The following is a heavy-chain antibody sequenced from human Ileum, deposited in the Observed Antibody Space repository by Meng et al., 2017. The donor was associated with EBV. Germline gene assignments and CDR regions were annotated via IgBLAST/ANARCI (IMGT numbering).Heavy chain of an antibody. J-gene: IGHJ4*02. CDR2: IYYSGST. CDR1: CFIRKGYYD. Sequence: QVRRGEWGTGLLSHPQTLFLQLRAPGCFIRKGYYDWSWIHQHRGKGLEWIGDIYYSGSTHYNPSLKSRVNISVDTSKNQFSLKVSSVTAADTAVYYCDRQATGYCSGGSCYSGSIFDYWGQGTLVTVSS. D-gene: IGHD2-15*01. V-gene: IGHV4-30-4*01. CDR3: DRQATGYCSGGSCYSGSIFDY.